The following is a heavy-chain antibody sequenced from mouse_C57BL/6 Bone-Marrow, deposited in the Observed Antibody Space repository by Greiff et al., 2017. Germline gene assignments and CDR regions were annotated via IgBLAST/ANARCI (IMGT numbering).Heavy chain of an antibody. CDR1: GYAFRSYW. CDR3: ASRAYYSKGFDY. V-gene: IGHV1-80*01. Sequence: QVQLKESGAELVKPGASVKISCKASGYAFRSYWMNWVKQRPGKGLEWIGQIYPGDGDTNYNGKFKGKATLTADKSSSTAYMQLSSLTSEDSAVYFCASRAYYSKGFDYWGQGTTLTVSS. D-gene: IGHD2-5*01. J-gene: IGHJ2*01. CDR2: IYPGDGDT.